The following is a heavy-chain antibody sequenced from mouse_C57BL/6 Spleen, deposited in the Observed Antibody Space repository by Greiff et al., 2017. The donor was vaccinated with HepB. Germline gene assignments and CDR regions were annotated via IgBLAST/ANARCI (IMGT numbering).Heavy chain of an antibody. Sequence: VQLQESGAELVKPGASVKMSCKASGYTFTSYWITWVKQRPGQGLEWIGDIYPGSGSTNYNEKFKSKATLTVDTSSSTAYMQLSSLTSEDSAVYYCARSDSSLFDYWGKGTTLTVSS. CDR1: GYTFTSYW. CDR2: IYPGSGST. J-gene: IGHJ2*01. V-gene: IGHV1-55*01. CDR3: ARSDSSLFDY. D-gene: IGHD3-2*01.